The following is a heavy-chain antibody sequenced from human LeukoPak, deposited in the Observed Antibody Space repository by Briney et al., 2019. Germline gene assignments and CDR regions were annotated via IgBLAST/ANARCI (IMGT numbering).Heavy chain of an antibody. V-gene: IGHV3-11*01. Sequence: GGSLRLSCAASGFTFSDYYMSWIRQAPGKGLEWVSYISSSGNTIYYADSVKGRFTIYRDNAKNSLYLQMNSLRAEDTAVYYCARRGVQLQRISWFDPWGQGTLVTVSS. CDR3: ARRGVQLQRISWFDP. CDR2: ISSSGNTI. CDR1: GFTFSDYY. D-gene: IGHD1-1*01. J-gene: IGHJ5*02.